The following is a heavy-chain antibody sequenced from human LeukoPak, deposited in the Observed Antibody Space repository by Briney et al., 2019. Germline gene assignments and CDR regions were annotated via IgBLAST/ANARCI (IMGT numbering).Heavy chain of an antibody. CDR1: GFTFSDYY. CDR3: ARGYCSSTSCSQGDWFDP. J-gene: IGHJ5*02. D-gene: IGHD2-2*01. CDR2: ISSSGSTI. Sequence: PGGSLRLSCAASGFTFSDYYMSWIRQAPGKGLEWVSYISSSGSTIYYADSVKGRFTISRDNAKNSLYLQMNSLRAEDTAVYYCARGYCSSTSCSQGDWFDPWGQGTLVTASS. V-gene: IGHV3-11*01.